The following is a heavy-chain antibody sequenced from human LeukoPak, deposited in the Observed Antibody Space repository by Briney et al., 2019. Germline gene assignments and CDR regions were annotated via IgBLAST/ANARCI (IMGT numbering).Heavy chain of an antibody. D-gene: IGHD2-2*01. V-gene: IGHV3-21*01. CDR1: GFTFSSYS. CDR2: ISSGSSYI. CDR3: AREGCSSTSCYYFDY. J-gene: IGHJ4*02. Sequence: GGSLRLSCAASGFTFSSYSMNWVRQAPGKGLEWVSSISSGSSYIYYADSVKGRFTISRDNAKNSLYLQMNSLRAEDTAVYYCAREGCSSTSCYYFDYWGQGTLVTVSS.